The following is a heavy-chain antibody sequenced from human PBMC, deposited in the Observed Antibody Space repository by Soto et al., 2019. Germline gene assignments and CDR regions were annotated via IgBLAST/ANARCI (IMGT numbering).Heavy chain of an antibody. Sequence: ASVKVSCKASGYTFTSYAMHWVRQAPGQGLEWMGWISAYNGNTNYAQKLQGRVTMTTDTSTSTAYMELRSLRSDDTAVYYCARFMVRGVIGPWGQGTLVTVSS. D-gene: IGHD3-10*01. V-gene: IGHV1-18*01. CDR3: ARFMVRGVIGP. J-gene: IGHJ5*02. CDR1: GYTFTSYA. CDR2: ISAYNGNT.